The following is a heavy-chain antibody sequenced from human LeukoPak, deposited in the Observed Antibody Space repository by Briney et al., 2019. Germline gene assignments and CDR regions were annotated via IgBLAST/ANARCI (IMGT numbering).Heavy chain of an antibody. J-gene: IGHJ4*02. V-gene: IGHV3-23*01. CDR2: IRGSGGST. CDR3: AKDFSAGTYLDY. D-gene: IGHD6-19*01. CDR1: GFTFSSFD. Sequence: GGSLRLSCAASGFTFSSFDTSWVREAPGRGVEWVSGIRGSGGSTYYADSVRGRFTISRDNSENTLFVQIKTVRAGDTAIYLCAKDFSAGTYLDYWGQGTLVTVSS.